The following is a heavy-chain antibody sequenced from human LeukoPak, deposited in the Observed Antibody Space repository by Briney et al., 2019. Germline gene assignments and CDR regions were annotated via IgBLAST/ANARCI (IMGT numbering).Heavy chain of an antibody. Sequence: PGGSLRLSCAASGFTFSSYAMSWVRQAPGKGLEWVSAISGSGGSTYYADSVKGRFTISRDNSKNTPYLQMNSLRAEDTAVYYCAKEGYDSSGYYYKPYYYYGMDVWGQGTTVTVSS. CDR2: ISGSGGST. CDR1: GFTFSSYA. V-gene: IGHV3-23*01. CDR3: AKEGYDSSGYYYKPYYYYGMDV. D-gene: IGHD3-22*01. J-gene: IGHJ6*02.